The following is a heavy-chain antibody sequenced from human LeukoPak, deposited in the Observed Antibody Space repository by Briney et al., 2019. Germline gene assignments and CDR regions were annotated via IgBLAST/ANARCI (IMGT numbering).Heavy chain of an antibody. Sequence: SETLSLTCTVSGGSISSYYWNWIRQPPGKGLEWIGYVYYSGRNNYSPSLKSRVTISVDTSKNEFSLKLYSVTAADTAVYYCARDSFDSSGSHAEYFQRWGQGTLVTVSS. V-gene: IGHV4-59*01. J-gene: IGHJ1*01. CDR3: ARDSFDSSGSHAEYFQR. D-gene: IGHD3-22*01. CDR1: GGSISSYY. CDR2: VYYSGRN.